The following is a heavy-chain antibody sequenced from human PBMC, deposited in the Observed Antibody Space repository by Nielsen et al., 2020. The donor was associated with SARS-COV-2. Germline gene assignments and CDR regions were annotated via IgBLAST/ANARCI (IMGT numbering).Heavy chain of an antibody. CDR2: IYYSGST. J-gene: IGHJ5*02. CDR1: GGSISSSSYY. D-gene: IGHD2-2*01. V-gene: IGHV4-39*01. CDR3: ARQGDSVVGPAEEEYWFDP. Sequence: SETLSLTCTVSGGSISSSSYYWGWIRQPPGKGLEWIGSIYYSGSTYYNPSLKSRVTISVDTSKNQFSLKLSSVTAADTAVYYCARQGDSVVGPAEEEYWFDPWGQGTLVTVSS.